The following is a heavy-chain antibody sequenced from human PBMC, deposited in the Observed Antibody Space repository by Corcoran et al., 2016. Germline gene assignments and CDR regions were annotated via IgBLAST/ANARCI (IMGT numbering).Heavy chain of an antibody. V-gene: IGHV3-21*01. Sequence: EVQLVESGGGLVKPGGSLRLSCAASGFTFSSYSMNWVRQAPGKGLEWVSSISSSSSYIYYADSVKGRFTISRDNAKNSLYLQMNSLRAEDTAGYYCARAGSTAVDYWGQGTLVTVSS. J-gene: IGHJ4*02. D-gene: IGHD2-2*01. CDR1: GFTFSSYS. CDR3: ARAGSTAVDY. CDR2: ISSSSSYI.